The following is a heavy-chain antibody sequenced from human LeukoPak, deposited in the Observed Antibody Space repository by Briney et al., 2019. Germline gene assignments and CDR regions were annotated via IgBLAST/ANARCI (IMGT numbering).Heavy chain of an antibody. V-gene: IGHV4-39*07. Sequence: SETLSLTCTVSGASISGSTYYWGWIRQPPGKGLEWIGSIDHRGNTFYNPSLKSRVTISVDTSKNQFSLKLSSVTAADTAVYYCARAGRYCSGGSCRYYYYYGMDVWGQGTTVTVSS. CDR3: ARAGRYCSGGSCRYYYYYGMDV. D-gene: IGHD2-15*01. J-gene: IGHJ6*02. CDR1: GASISGSTYY. CDR2: IDHRGNT.